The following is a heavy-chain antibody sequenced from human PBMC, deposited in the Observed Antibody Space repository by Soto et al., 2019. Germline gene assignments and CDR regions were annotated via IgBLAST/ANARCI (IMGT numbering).Heavy chain of an antibody. CDR2: IKQDGSVK. CDR3: ARAMDSSGWYWRESRIAFDI. V-gene: IGHV3-7*01. J-gene: IGHJ3*02. D-gene: IGHD6-19*01. CDR1: GFTFSSYW. Sequence: GGSLRLSCAASGFTFSSYWMSWVRQAPGKGLEWVANIKQDGSVKYYVDSVKGRFTISRDNAKNSLYLQMNSLRAEDTAVYYCARAMDSSGWYWRESRIAFDIWGQGTMVTVSS.